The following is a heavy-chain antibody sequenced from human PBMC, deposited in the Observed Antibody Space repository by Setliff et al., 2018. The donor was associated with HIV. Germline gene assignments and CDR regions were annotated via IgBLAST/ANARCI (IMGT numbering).Heavy chain of an antibody. Sequence: SETLSLTCTVSGGSISSSDHYWSWIRQPAGKGLEWIGRIQTSGRTNNNPSLKSRVTMSVDTSKNQFSLILTSVTAADTAVYYCARSSRVNCGGDCYFFDYWGQGTPVTVPQ. J-gene: IGHJ4*02. V-gene: IGHV4-61*02. D-gene: IGHD2-21*02. CDR2: IQTSGRT. CDR3: ARSSRVNCGGDCYFFDY. CDR1: GGSISSSDHY.